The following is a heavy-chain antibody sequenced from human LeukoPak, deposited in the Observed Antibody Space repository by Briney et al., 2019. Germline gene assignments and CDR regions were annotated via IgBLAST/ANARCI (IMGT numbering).Heavy chain of an antibody. D-gene: IGHD4-17*01. CDR1: GFTFSSYG. CDR2: ISYDGSNK. J-gene: IGHJ4*02. V-gene: IGHV3-30*18. CDR3: AKDGLIYGDYVGYFDY. Sequence: GGSLRLSCAASGFTFSSYGVHWVRQAPGKGLEWVAVISYDGSNKYYADSVKGRFTISRDNSKNTLYLQMNSLRAEDTAVYYCAKDGLIYGDYVGYFDYWGQGTLVTVSS.